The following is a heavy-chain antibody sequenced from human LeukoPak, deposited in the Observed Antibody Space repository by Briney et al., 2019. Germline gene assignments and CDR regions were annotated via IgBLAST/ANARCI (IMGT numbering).Heavy chain of an antibody. CDR2: IHHSGST. Sequence: SQTLSLTCAVSGGSISSGGYSWSWIWQPPGKGLEWIGYIHHSGSTYYNPSLKSRVTISVDRSKNQFSLKLSSVTAADTALYYCAKARRPSSGWYVGTYYFDYWGQGTLVTVSS. J-gene: IGHJ4*02. CDR1: GGSISSGGYS. V-gene: IGHV4-30-2*01. D-gene: IGHD6-19*01. CDR3: AKARRPSSGWYVGTYYFDY.